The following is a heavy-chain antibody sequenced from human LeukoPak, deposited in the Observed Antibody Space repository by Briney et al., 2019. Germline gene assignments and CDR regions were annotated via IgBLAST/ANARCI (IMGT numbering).Heavy chain of an antibody. Sequence: GESLKISCKGSGDTFDTDWIGWVRQLPGKGLEWMGVIYPGDSRTRYSPSFKGQVSISADKSPSSAYLQWSSLKDKDSVMYYCARRKVTSPWSDPWGQGTLVTVS. D-gene: IGHD2-2*01. CDR3: ARRKVTSPWSDP. CDR1: GDTFDTDW. V-gene: IGHV5-51*01. CDR2: IYPGDSRT. J-gene: IGHJ5*02.